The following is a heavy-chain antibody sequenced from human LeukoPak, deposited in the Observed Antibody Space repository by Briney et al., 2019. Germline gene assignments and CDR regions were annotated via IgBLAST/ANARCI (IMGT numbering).Heavy chain of an antibody. CDR3: ARDQGATVSTAPRHFDY. CDR2: ISSVDTST. V-gene: IGHV3-23*01. Sequence: PGGSLRLSCAASGFTFSNYAMSWVRQAPGKGLEWVSSISSVDTSTYYPDSVEGRFTISRDNSKNTLYLQMNSLRVEDRAVYYCARDQGATVSTAPRHFDYWGQGTLVTVSS. J-gene: IGHJ4*02. CDR1: GFTFSNYA. D-gene: IGHD4-17*01.